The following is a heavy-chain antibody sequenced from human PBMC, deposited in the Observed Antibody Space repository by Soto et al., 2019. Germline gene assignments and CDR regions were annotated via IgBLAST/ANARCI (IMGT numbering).Heavy chain of an antibody. J-gene: IGHJ6*02. CDR3: PKDLGVTTSYYYYGMDV. V-gene: IGHV3-30*18. CDR1: GFTFSSYG. Sequence: GGSLRLSCAASGFTFSSYGMHWVRQAPGKGLEWVAVISYDGSNKYYADSVKGRFTISRDNSKNTLYLQMNSLRAEDTAVYYCPKDLGVTTSYYYYGMDVWGQGTTVTVSS. CDR2: ISYDGSNK. D-gene: IGHD4-4*01.